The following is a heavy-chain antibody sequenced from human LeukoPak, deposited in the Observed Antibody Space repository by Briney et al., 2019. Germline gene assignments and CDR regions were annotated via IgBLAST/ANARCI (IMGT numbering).Heavy chain of an antibody. V-gene: IGHV3-21*01. Sequence: GGSLRLSCAASGFSFSSHGMNWVRQAPGKGLGWVSSISKSGTYIYYADSVRGRFTISRDNANNSLYLQMNSLRGEDTAMYYCARGSGTHFWGQGTRVTVSS. CDR2: ISKSGTYI. CDR1: GFSFSSHG. J-gene: IGHJ4*02. CDR3: ARGSGTHF. D-gene: IGHD3-10*01.